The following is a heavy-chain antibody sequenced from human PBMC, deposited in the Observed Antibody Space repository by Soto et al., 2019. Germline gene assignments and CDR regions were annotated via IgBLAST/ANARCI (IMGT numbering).Heavy chain of an antibody. Sequence: EGCLRLPCVASGFNLSDYYMSWIRQTTGTGLEWLSYISSSGESIYYSDSVKGRFTVSRDTAKKSLFLQMNSLRVDDTAIYYCARALYPSDYNRCWQAAEVWDQVTMVTVSS. D-gene: IGHD4-17*01. CDR2: ISSSGESI. CDR3: ARALYPSDYNRCWQAAEV. V-gene: IGHV3-11*01. J-gene: IGHJ3*01. CDR1: GFNLSDYY.